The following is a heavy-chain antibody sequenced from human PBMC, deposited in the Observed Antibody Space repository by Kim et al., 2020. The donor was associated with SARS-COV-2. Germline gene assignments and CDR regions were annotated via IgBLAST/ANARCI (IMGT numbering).Heavy chain of an antibody. Sequence: SETLSLTCTVSGGSISSSSYYWGWIRQPPRKGLEWIGSIYYSGSTYYNPSLKSRVTISVDTSKNQFSLKLSSVTAADTAVYYCAGEYCSSTSCYWGGGYGMDVWGQGTTVTVSS. CDR3: AGEYCSSTSCYWGGGYGMDV. J-gene: IGHJ6*02. CDR2: IYYSGST. V-gene: IGHV4-39*07. CDR1: GGSISSSSYY. D-gene: IGHD2-2*01.